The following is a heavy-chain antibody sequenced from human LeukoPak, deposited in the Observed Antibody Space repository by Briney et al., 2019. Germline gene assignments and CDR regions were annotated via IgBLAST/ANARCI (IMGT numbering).Heavy chain of an antibody. V-gene: IGHV3-21*01. D-gene: IGHD3-9*01. Sequence: KPGGSLRLSCAASGFTFSNAWLTWVRQAPGKGLEWVSSISSSSSYIYYADSVKGRFTISRDNAKNSLYLQMNSLRAEDTAVYYCARDNDLLRYFGWPLDYWGQGTLVTVSS. CDR2: ISSSSSYI. CDR3: ARDNDLLRYFGWPLDY. CDR1: GFTFSNAW. J-gene: IGHJ4*02.